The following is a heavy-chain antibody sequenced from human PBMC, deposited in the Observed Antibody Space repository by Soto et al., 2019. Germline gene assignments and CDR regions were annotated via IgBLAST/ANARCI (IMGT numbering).Heavy chain of an antibody. CDR2: IHSDGSTT. CDR3: ARAPGGYHFDY. V-gene: IGHV3-74*01. J-gene: IGHJ4*02. Sequence: GGSLRLSCAASGFTFSSDWMHWVRQAPGKGLVWVSCIHSDGSTTAYADSVKGRFTISRDNAKNTLYLQMNSLRAEDTAMYYCARAPGGYHFDYWGQGTLVTVSS. D-gene: IGHD3-16*01. CDR1: GFTFSSDW.